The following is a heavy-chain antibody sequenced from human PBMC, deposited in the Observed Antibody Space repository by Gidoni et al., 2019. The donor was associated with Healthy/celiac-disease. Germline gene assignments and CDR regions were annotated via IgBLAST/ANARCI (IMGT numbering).Heavy chain of an antibody. V-gene: IGHV3-21*01. D-gene: IGHD3-22*01. CDR1: DFTLSRYS. Sequence: EVQPVVSGGGLVRLGGSLSLSCAAPDFTLSRYSMNWVRQAPGKGLEWVSSISSSSSYIYYADSVKGRFTSSRDNAKNSLYLQMNSLRAEDTAVYYCARDGLSSGYNYYFDYWGQGTLVTVSS. CDR3: ARDGLSSGYNYYFDY. CDR2: ISSSSSYI. J-gene: IGHJ4*02.